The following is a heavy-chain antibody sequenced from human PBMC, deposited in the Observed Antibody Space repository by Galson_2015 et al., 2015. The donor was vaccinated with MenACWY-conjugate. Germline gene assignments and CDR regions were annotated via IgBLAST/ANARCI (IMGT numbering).Heavy chain of an antibody. CDR1: GFTFITYW. Sequence: SLRLSCAASGFTFITYWMSWVRQAPGKGLEWVANINKDRSEKTYVDSVKGRFTISRDNAKNSVYLQMNSLRAEDTAVYYCARGCDGRNAFDIWGQGTMVTVSS. CDR3: ARGCDGRNAFDI. D-gene: IGHD1-26*01. CDR2: INKDRSEK. J-gene: IGHJ3*02. V-gene: IGHV3-7*03.